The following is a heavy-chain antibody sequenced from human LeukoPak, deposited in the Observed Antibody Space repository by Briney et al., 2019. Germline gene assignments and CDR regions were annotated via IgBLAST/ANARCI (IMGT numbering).Heavy chain of an antibody. D-gene: IGHD3-22*01. J-gene: IGHJ4*02. CDR1: GYSISSGYY. CDR3: ARHTYDSSGYYYVDY. Sequence: EPSETLSLTCAVSGYSISSGYYWGWIRQPPGKGLEWIGSIYHSGSTYYNPSLKSRVTISVDTSKDQFSLKLSSVTAADTAVYYCARHTYDSSGYYYVDYWGQGTLVTVSS. CDR2: IYHSGST. V-gene: IGHV4-38-2*01.